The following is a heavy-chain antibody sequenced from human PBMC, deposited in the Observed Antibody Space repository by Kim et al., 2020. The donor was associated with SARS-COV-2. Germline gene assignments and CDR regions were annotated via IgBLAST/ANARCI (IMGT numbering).Heavy chain of an antibody. J-gene: IGHJ6*02. CDR1: GFTFSTHG. D-gene: IGHD6-19*01. Sequence: GGSLRLSCVGSGFTFSTHGMHWIRQAPGKGLEWVAVVSDDEYKKYYLESVKGRFSISRDNSKNTLYLQMDSLRPEDTAVYYCAKGRAPLGVSGLRGLMDVWGQGTTVIVFS. CDR3: AKGRAPLGVSGLRGLMDV. V-gene: IGHV3-30*18. CDR2: VSDDEYKK.